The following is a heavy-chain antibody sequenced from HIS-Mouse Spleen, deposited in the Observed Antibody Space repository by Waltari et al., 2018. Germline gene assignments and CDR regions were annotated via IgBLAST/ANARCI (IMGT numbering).Heavy chain of an antibody. V-gene: IGHV4-39*07. CDR2: IDYSGGT. Sequence: QLQLQESGPGLVKPSETLSLTCTVSGGSISSSSYYWGWIRPPRGKGLEWVGSIDYSGGTYDTPSLKSRGTISVDTSKNQFSLKLSSVTAADTAVYYCAREIPYSSSWYDWYFDLWGRGTLVTVSS. J-gene: IGHJ2*01. D-gene: IGHD6-13*01. CDR1: GGSISSSSYY. CDR3: AREIPYSSSWYDWYFDL.